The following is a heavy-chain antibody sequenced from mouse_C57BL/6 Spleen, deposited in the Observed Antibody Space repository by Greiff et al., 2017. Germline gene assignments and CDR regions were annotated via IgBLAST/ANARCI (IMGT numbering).Heavy chain of an antibody. CDR1: GYTFTSYW. CDR2: IYPSDSET. Sequence: VQLQQPGAELVRPGSSVKLSCKASGYTFTSYWMHWVKQRPIQGLEWIGNIYPSDSETHYNQKFKDKATLTVDKSSSTAYMQLSSLTSEDSAVYYCARDYCYGSSYYFDYWGQGTTLTVSS. V-gene: IGHV1-52*01. J-gene: IGHJ2*01. D-gene: IGHD1-1*01. CDR3: ARDYCYGSSYYFDY.